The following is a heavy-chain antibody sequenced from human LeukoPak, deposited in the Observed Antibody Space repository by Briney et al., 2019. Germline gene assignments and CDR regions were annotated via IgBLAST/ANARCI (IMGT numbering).Heavy chain of an antibody. V-gene: IGHV3-30*03. D-gene: IGHD2-2*03. CDR3: ATLDIVEGDLDY. J-gene: IGHJ4*02. Sequence: GVLRLSCAASGFTFSSYGMHWVRQAPGKGMEWVAVISYDGSNKYYADSVKGRFTISRDNSKNTLYLQMNSLRAEDTAVYYCATLDIVEGDLDYWGQGTLVTVSS. CDR2: ISYDGSNK. CDR1: GFTFSSYG.